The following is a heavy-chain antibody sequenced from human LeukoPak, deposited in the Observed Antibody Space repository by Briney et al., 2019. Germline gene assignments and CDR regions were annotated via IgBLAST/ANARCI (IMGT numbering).Heavy chain of an antibody. Sequence: AGESLKISCKGSGYSFTSYWIGWVRQMPGKGPEWMGIIYPGDSDTRYSPSFQGQVTISVDKSISTAYLEWSSLKASDTAMYYCARHVSSSRVAYDVWGQGTMVAVSS. D-gene: IGHD2-2*01. CDR2: IYPGDSDT. J-gene: IGHJ3*01. CDR3: ARHVSSSRVAYDV. V-gene: IGHV5-51*01. CDR1: GYSFTSYW.